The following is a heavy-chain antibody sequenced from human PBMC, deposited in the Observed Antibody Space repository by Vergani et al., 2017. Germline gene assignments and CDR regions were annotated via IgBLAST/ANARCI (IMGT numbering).Heavy chain of an antibody. CDR1: GGSISSYY. J-gene: IGHJ3*02. CDR2: IYYSGST. V-gene: IGHV4-59*01. CDR3: ARNPYCGGDCYSDAFDI. Sequence: QVQLQESGPGLVKPSETLSLTCTVSGGSISSYYWSWIRQPPGKGLGWIGYIYYSGSTNYNPSLKGRVTISVDTSNNQFSLKLSSVTAADTAVYYCARNPYCGGDCYSDAFDIWGQGTMVTVSS. D-gene: IGHD2-21*02.